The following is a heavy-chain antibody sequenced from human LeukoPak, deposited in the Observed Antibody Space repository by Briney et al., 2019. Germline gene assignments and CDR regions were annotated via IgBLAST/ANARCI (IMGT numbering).Heavy chain of an antibody. J-gene: IGHJ5*02. V-gene: IGHV1-2*02. CDR3: ARGRYCSDGNCYHNWFDP. CDR1: GYTFTGYY. Sequence: ASVKVSCKAFGYTFTGYYMHWVRQAPGQGPEWMGWINPNSGGTDYAQTFQGRVTMTRDTSINTAYMELSSLRSDDTAVYYCARGRYCSDGNCYHNWFDPWGQGTLVTVSS. CDR2: INPNSGGT. D-gene: IGHD2-15*01.